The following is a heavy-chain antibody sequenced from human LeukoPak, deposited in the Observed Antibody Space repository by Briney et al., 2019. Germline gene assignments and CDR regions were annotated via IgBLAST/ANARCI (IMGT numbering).Heavy chain of an antibody. J-gene: IGHJ4*02. CDR3: ARGGSTLDY. CDR1: GGSISSYY. V-gene: IGHV4-59*12. CDR2: DFYNGRT. Sequence: PSETLSLTCTVSGGSISSYYWSWIRQPPGKGLEWIGYDFYNGRTNYNPSLKSRVTISVDTSKNQFSLKLSSVTAADTAVYYCARGGSTLDYWGQGTLVTVSS.